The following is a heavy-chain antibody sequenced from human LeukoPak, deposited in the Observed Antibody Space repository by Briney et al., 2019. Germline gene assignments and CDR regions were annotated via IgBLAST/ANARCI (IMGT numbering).Heavy chain of an antibody. Sequence: GESLKISFKGSGYSFTSYWISWVRQMPGKGREWMGRIDPSDSYTNYSPSFQGHVTISADKSISTAYLQWSSLKASDTAMYYCARDYYGSGSRNWFDHWGQGTLVTVSS. CDR2: IDPSDSYT. CDR3: ARDYYGSGSRNWFDH. J-gene: IGHJ5*02. CDR1: GYSFTSYW. D-gene: IGHD3-10*01. V-gene: IGHV5-10-1*01.